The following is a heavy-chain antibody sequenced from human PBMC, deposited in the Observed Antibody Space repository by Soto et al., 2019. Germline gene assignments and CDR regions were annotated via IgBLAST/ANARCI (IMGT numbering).Heavy chain of an antibody. CDR1: GDSVSSHTDS. J-gene: IGHJ4*02. CDR3: ARGVAGSGFDL. CDR2: TYYRSNWRH. V-gene: IGHV6-1*01. D-gene: IGHD6-19*01. Sequence: SQTLSHTGAISGDSVSSHTDSWDLIRSSPSRGLEWLGRTYYRSNWRHDYAVSVRSRITVNPDTSKNHFSLQLNSVTPADPAVYYCARGVAGSGFDLWGQGTMVTVYS.